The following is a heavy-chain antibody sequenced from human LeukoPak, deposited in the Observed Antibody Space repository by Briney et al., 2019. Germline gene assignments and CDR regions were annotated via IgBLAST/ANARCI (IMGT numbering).Heavy chain of an antibody. Sequence: SETLSLTCTVSGGSISSYYWGWIRQPPGKGLEWIGSIYHSGSTYYNPSLKSRVTISVDTSKNQFSLKLSSVTAADTAVYYCASRGAGGDYVQWGQGTLVTVSS. CDR1: GGSISSYY. V-gene: IGHV4-38-2*02. CDR3: ASRGAGGDYVQ. D-gene: IGHD4-17*01. CDR2: IYHSGST. J-gene: IGHJ4*02.